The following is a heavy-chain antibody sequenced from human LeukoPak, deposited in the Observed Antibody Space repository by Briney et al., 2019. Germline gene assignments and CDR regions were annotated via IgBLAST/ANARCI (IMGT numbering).Heavy chain of an antibody. J-gene: IGHJ4*02. CDR1: GFTFSSYS. V-gene: IGHV3-48*01. CDR2: ISSSSSTI. D-gene: IGHD3-9*01. CDR3: AGLPYYDILTGYYDGIDY. Sequence: GGSLRLSCAASGFTFSSYSMNWVRQAPGKGLEWVSYISSSSSTIYYADSVKGRFTISRDNAKNSLYLQMNSLRAEDTAVYYCAGLPYYDILTGYYDGIDYWGQGTLATVSS.